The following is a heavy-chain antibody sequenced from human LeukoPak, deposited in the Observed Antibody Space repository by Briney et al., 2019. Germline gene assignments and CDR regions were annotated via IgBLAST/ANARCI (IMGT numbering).Heavy chain of an antibody. Sequence: GGSLRLSCTASGFTFSSYSMNWLRQAPGKGLEWVSYISSSSRNIYYADSVRGRFTISRDNAKNSLYLQMNSLRAEDTAVYYCERYSPYGDYEIDCWGQGTLVTVSS. CDR3: ERYSPYGDYEIDC. D-gene: IGHD4-17*01. V-gene: IGHV3-48*01. CDR2: ISSSSRNI. J-gene: IGHJ4*02. CDR1: GFTFSSYS.